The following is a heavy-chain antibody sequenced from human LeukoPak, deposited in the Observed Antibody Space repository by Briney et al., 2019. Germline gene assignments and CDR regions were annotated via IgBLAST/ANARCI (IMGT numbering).Heavy chain of an antibody. J-gene: IGHJ4*02. CDR1: GFTFSSYS. V-gene: IGHV3-48*01. D-gene: IGHD3-22*01. CDR2: ISSSSSTI. CDR3: ARGSHKGGYYDSSGYTLRGY. Sequence: GGSLRLSCAASGFTFSSYSMNWVRQAPGKGLEWVSYISSSSSTIYYADSVKGRFTISRDNAKNSLYLQMNSLRAEDTAVYYCARGSHKGGYYDSSGYTLRGYWGQGTLVTVSS.